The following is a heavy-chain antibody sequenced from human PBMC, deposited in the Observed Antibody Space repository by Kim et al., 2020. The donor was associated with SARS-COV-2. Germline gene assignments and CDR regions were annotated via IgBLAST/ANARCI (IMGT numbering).Heavy chain of an antibody. CDR3: AKDGRSSWRGAYYFDY. Sequence: GGSLRLSCAASGFTFDDYTMHWVRQAPGKGLEWVSLISWDGGSTYYADSVKGRFTISRDNGKNSLYLQMNSLRTEYTALYYCAKDGRSSWRGAYYFDYWG. V-gene: IGHV3-43*01. J-gene: IGHJ4*01. CDR1: GFTFDDYT. D-gene: IGHD6-13*01. CDR2: ISWDGGST.